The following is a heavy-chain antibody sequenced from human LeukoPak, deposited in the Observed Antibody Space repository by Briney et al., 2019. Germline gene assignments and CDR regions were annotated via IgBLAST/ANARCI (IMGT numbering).Heavy chain of an antibody. Sequence: PGGSLRLSCAASGFTFSSYSMNWVRQAPGKGLEWVSSISSSSSYIYYADSVKGRFTISRDNAKNSLYLQMNSLRAEDTAVYYCARGLLWFGEEFDAFDIWGQGTMVTVSS. CDR2: ISSSSSYI. J-gene: IGHJ3*02. CDR1: GFTFSSYS. V-gene: IGHV3-21*01. D-gene: IGHD3-10*01. CDR3: ARGLLWFGEEFDAFDI.